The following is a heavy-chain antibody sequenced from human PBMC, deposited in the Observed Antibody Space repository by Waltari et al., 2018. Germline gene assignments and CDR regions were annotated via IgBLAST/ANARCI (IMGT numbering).Heavy chain of an antibody. Sequence: EVQLLQSGGGLVQPGGSLKLSCVASGFTFSSFAMGWVRQAPGKGLGWGAGVSGHGGLKYYADSGKGRFTISRDNAKNTGYLEISSLRADDTAVYYCAKPARGVIEDWFDSWGQGSLVSVSS. CDR3: AKPARGVIEDWFDS. V-gene: IGHV3-23*01. D-gene: IGHD3-10*01. CDR1: GFTFSSFA. J-gene: IGHJ5*01. CDR2: VSGHGGLK.